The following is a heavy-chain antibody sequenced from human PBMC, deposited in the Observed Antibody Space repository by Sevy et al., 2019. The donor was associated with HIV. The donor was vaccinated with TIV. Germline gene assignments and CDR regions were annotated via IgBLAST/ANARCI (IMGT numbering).Heavy chain of an antibody. J-gene: IGHJ5*02. V-gene: IGHV3-48*03. CDR3: ARVRIAAAGTFWFDP. Sequence: GGSLRLSCAASGFTFSSYEMNWVRQAPGKGLEWVSYISSSGSTIYYEDSVKGRFTISRDNAKNSLYLQMNSLRAEDTAVYYGARVRIAAAGTFWFDPWGQGTLVTVSS. CDR2: ISSSGSTI. D-gene: IGHD6-13*01. CDR1: GFTFSSYE.